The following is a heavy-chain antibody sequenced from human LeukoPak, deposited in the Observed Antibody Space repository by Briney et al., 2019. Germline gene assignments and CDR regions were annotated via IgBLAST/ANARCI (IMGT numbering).Heavy chain of an antibody. CDR3: ARVGVGTSDAFQI. CDR1: GYSISSGYS. Sequence: ESSETLSLSCTVSGYSISSGYSWGWIRQPPGKGPEWIGSIYHSGSTYYNPSLKSRVTVSRDTSKNQFSLKLISATPADTALYYCARVGVGTSDAFQIWGQGTMVTVSS. J-gene: IGHJ3*02. D-gene: IGHD1-26*01. CDR2: IYHSGST. V-gene: IGHV4-38-2*02.